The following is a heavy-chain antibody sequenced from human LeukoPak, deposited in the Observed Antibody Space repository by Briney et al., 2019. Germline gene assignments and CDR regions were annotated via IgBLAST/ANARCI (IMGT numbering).Heavy chain of an antibody. CDR2: ISGSGDSR. Sequence: GGSLRLSCAASEFTFSSYGMTWVRQAPGKGLEWVSTISGSGDSRYYAASVKGRFTISRDNSKNTLYLQMNSLRAEDTAVYYCAKDLMSIKALIPWDYWGQGTLVTVSP. V-gene: IGHV3-23*01. CDR1: EFTFSSYG. D-gene: IGHD2-21*01. CDR3: AKDLMSIKALIPWDY. J-gene: IGHJ4*02.